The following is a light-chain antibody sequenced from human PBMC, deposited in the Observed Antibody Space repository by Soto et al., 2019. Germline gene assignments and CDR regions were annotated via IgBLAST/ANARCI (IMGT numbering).Light chain of an antibody. Sequence: DIQMTQSPSFLSASAGDRVTIFCRASQSISNFLHWYQQKPGKAPKLLIYAASKLESGVPSRFGGSGSGTDFTLTISSLQREDFATYYCQQSYRNPRTFGLGTKVDIK. CDR2: AAS. CDR3: QQSYRNPRT. J-gene: IGKJ1*01. V-gene: IGKV1-39*01. CDR1: QSISNF.